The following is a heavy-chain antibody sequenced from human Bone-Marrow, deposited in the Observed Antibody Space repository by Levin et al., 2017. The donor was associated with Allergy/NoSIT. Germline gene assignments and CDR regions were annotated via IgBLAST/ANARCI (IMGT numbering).Heavy chain of an antibody. V-gene: IGHV3-30*04. Sequence: GGSLRLSCAASGFTFTSHALHWVRQAPGKGLEWVAMISYDGTNTYYGDSVKGRFTISRDNSKNTLYLQMINLRAEDTALYYCAREFMSDHDYESGAIDYWGQGTLVTVSS. CDR3: AREFMSDHDYESGAIDY. J-gene: IGHJ4*02. D-gene: IGHD3-22*01. CDR1: GFTFTSHA. CDR2: ISYDGTNT.